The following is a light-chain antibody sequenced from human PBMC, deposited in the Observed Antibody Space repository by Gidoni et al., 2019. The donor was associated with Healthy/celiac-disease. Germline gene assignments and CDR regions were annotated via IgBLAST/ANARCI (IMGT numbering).Light chain of an antibody. CDR2: AAS. Sequence: SFSASTGDRVTITCRASQGISSYLAWYQQKPGKAPKLLIYAASTLQSGVPSRFSGSGSGTDFTLTISCLQSEDFATYYCQQYYSYPFTFGPXTKVDIK. V-gene: IGKV1-8*01. CDR1: QGISSY. J-gene: IGKJ3*01. CDR3: QQYYSYPFT.